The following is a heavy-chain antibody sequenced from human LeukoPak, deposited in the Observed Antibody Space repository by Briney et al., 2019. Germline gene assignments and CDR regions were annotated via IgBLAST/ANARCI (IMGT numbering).Heavy chain of an antibody. D-gene: IGHD3-16*02. CDR1: GYTFTGYY. CDR2: INPNSGGT. V-gene: IGHV1-2*02. Sequence: GASVRVSCKASGYTFTGYYMHWVRQAPGQGLEWMGWINPNSGGTNYAQKFHGRVTMTRDTSISTAYMELSRLRSDDTAVYYCARGEITSGGVIVVFDYWGQGTLVTASS. J-gene: IGHJ4*02. CDR3: ARGEITSGGVIVVFDY.